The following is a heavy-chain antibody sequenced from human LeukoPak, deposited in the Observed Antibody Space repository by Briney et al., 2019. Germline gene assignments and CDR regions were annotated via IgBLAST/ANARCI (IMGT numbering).Heavy chain of an antibody. V-gene: IGHV3-23*01. J-gene: IGHJ4*02. D-gene: IGHD1-26*01. CDR3: AKDPFVFESGSYLIDY. Sequence: GGSLRLSCAASGFTFSSYAMSWVRQAPGKGLEWVSGISTSGGSTYYTDSVKGGFTISRDNSKKTLYLQMNSLRAEDTAVYYCAKDPFVFESGSYLIDYWGQGTLVTVSS. CDR1: GFTFSSYA. CDR2: ISTSGGST.